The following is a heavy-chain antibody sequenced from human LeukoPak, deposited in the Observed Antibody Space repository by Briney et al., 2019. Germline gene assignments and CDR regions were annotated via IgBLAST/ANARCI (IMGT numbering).Heavy chain of an antibody. CDR3: AKLILGARSLFDF. V-gene: IGHV3-23*01. CDR1: GFAYIRYS. CDR2: TSIGSGDST. Sequence: GGPLRLSCAASGFAYIRYSINGVRQAPGKALECVSSTSIGSGDSTFYADSVKGRFTISRDNSKNTLYLQMSSLRAEDTAMYYCAKLILGARSLFDFRGQGILVTVSS. D-gene: IGHD2-21*01. J-gene: IGHJ4*02.